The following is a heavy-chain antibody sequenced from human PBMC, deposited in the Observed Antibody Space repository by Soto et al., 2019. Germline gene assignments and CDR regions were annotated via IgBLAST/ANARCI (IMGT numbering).Heavy chain of an antibody. CDR3: ARDVRGQLWTRECFDH. Sequence: QTLSLTCAISGDSVSSNSAAWNWIRQSPSRGLEWLGRTYYRSKWYNEYAVSVKSRITINPDTSKNQFSLQLNSVTPEDTAVYYCARDVRGQLWTRECFDHWGQGTLVTVSS. V-gene: IGHV6-1*01. CDR1: GDSVSSNSAA. CDR2: TYYRSKWYN. D-gene: IGHD5-18*01. J-gene: IGHJ5*02.